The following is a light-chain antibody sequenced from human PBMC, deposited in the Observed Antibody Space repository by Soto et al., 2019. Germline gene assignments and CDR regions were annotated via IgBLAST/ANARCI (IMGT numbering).Light chain of an antibody. Sequence: DIQMTQSPSSVSASVGDRVTITCRASQNINNWLAWYQQKPGKAPKLLIYTTSSLQSGAPSRFSGSGSGAAFTLTISSLPPEDFATYYCQQADSFPLPFGGGTKVAIQ. CDR2: TTS. CDR3: QQADSFPLP. J-gene: IGKJ4*01. V-gene: IGKV1D-12*01. CDR1: QNINNW.